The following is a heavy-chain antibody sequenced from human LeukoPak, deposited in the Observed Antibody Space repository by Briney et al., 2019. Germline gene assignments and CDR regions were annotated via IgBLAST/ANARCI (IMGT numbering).Heavy chain of an antibody. Sequence: GGSLRLSCAASGFTFSSYGMHWVRQAPGKGLEWVAVIWYDGSNKYYADSVKGRFTISRDNSKNTLYLQMNSLRAEDTAVYYCARGMHYGSGSYPPLYGMDVWGQGTTVTVSS. V-gene: IGHV3-33*01. D-gene: IGHD3-10*01. CDR3: ARGMHYGSGSYPPLYGMDV. J-gene: IGHJ6*02. CDR2: IWYDGSNK. CDR1: GFTFSSYG.